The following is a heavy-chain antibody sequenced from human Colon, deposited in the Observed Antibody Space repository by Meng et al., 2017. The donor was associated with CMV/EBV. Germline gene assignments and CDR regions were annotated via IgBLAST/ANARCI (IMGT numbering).Heavy chain of an antibody. CDR3: ATFGGDFDY. J-gene: IGHJ4*02. CDR2: INPVTGDT. D-gene: IGHD3-3*01. CDR1: GYTFNGYF. V-gene: IGHV1-2*02. Sequence: GPGVTEPGASVKVSCKTSGYTFNGYFMHWVRQAPGQGLEWMGWINPVTGDTSYAQKFQVRVTMTRDTSISTAYMELSSLRSDDTAVYYCATFGGDFDYWGQGTLVTVSS.